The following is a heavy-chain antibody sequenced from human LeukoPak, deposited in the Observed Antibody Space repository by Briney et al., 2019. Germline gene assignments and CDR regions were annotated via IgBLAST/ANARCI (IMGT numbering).Heavy chain of an antibody. D-gene: IGHD2-8*01. V-gene: IGHV3-23*01. CDR2: IRGSGGST. J-gene: IGHJ3*02. Sequence: PGGSLRLSCAASGFTFSTYAMTWVRQAPGQGLEWVSSIRGSGGSTFYADSVKGRFTISRDNTRNTLYLQMNSLRTEDTALYYCARDPNGDYIGALDIWGQGIMVTVSS. CDR3: ARDPNGDYIGALDI. CDR1: GFTFSTYA.